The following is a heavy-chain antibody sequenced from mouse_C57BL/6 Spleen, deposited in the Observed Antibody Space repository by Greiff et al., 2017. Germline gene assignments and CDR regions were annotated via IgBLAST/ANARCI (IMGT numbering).Heavy chain of an antibody. J-gene: IGHJ3*01. CDR2: IDPSDSET. D-gene: IGHD1-1*01. CDR1: GYTFTSYW. V-gene: IGHV1-52*01. Sequence: QVQLQQPGAELVRPGSSVKLSCKASGYTFTSYWMHRVKQRPIQGLEWIGNIDPSDSETHYNQKFKDKATLTVDKSSSTAYMQLSSLTSEDSAVYYCASNYGSSFAYWGQGTLVTVSA. CDR3: ASNYGSSFAY.